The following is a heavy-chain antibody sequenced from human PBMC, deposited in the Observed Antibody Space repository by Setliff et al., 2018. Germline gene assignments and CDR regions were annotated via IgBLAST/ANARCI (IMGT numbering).Heavy chain of an antibody. Sequence: GGSLRLSCAASGFTFSSYSMNWVRQAPGKGLEWVSSISSSSSYIYYADSVKDRFTISRDSSRNTLYLQMSSLRPEDTALYYCARSTETFSGEDFYFFYYMDVWGKGTTVTVSS. J-gene: IGHJ6*03. D-gene: IGHD4-4*01. CDR1: GFTFSSYS. CDR3: ARSTETFSGEDFYFFYYMDV. V-gene: IGHV3-21*01. CDR2: ISSSSSYI.